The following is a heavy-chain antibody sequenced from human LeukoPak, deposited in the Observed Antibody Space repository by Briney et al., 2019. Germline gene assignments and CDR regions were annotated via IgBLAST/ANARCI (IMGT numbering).Heavy chain of an antibody. J-gene: IGHJ4*02. V-gene: IGHV3-64D*06. D-gene: IGHD3-10*01. CDR1: GFTFSSYA. CDR2: ISSNGGST. CDR3: VRVGGRSSIGGDC. Sequence: AGGSLRLSCSASGFTFSSYAMHWVRQAPGKGLEYVSAISSNGGSTYYADSVKGRFTISRDNSKNTLYLQMSSLRAEDTAVYHCVRVGGRSSIGGDCWGQGTLVTVSS.